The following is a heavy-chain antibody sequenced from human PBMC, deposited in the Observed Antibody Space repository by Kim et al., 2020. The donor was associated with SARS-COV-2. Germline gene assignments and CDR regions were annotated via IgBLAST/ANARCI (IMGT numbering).Heavy chain of an antibody. V-gene: IGHV1-18*01. CDR3: ARGGRGDHFYNGMDV. J-gene: IGHJ6*02. Sequence: ASVKVSCKASGYTFAAYGISWVRQARGQGLEWMGVIGAYNGMSDYGQTFHDRITMTTDISSNTAYLEVRSLRSDDTAIYYCARGGRGDHFYNGMDVWGQGTAVIVSS. CDR2: IGAYNGMS. D-gene: IGHD2-21*02. CDR1: GYTFAAYG.